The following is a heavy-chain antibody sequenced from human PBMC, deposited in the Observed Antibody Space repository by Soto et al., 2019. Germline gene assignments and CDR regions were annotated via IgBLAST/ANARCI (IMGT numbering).Heavy chain of an antibody. V-gene: IGHV3-33*01. Sequence: GGSLRLSCAASGFTFSSYGMHWVRQAPGKGLEWVAVIWCDGSNKYYADSVKGRFTISRDNSKNTLYLQMNSLRAEDTAVYYCASYYGSGSYYYYYGMDVWGQGTTVTVSS. J-gene: IGHJ6*02. CDR2: IWCDGSNK. D-gene: IGHD3-10*01. CDR1: GFTFSSYG. CDR3: ASYYGSGSYYYYYGMDV.